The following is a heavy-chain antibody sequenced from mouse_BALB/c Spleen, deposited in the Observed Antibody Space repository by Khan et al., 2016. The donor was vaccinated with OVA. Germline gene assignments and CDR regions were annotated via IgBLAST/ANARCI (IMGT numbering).Heavy chain of an antibody. J-gene: IGHJ4*01. CDR3: ATPGCDALAY. V-gene: IGHV14-3*02. Sequence: VQLQQSGAELVKPGASVKLSCTASGYNFKGNYVYWVKQRPGQGLEWIGGIDPANGGTYYDAKFEGKASITADTSSSTAFLQLSSLTSEDSAVYYCATPGCDALAYWGQGTPVTVSS. CDR1: GYNFKGNY. CDR2: IDPANGGT.